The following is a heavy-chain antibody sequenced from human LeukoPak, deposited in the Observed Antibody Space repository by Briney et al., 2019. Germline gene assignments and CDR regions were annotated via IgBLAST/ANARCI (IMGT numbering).Heavy chain of an antibody. V-gene: IGHV4-59*08. J-gene: IGHJ4*02. CDR3: ARSYYYDSSGYKPFDS. D-gene: IGHD3-22*01. CDR1: GGSISSYY. Sequence: SETLSLTCTVSGGSISSYYWSWIRQPPGKGLEWIGYIYYSGSTNYNPSLKSRVTISVDTSKNQFSLKLSPVTAADTAVYYCARSYYYDSSGYKPFDSWGQGTLVTVSS. CDR2: IYYSGST.